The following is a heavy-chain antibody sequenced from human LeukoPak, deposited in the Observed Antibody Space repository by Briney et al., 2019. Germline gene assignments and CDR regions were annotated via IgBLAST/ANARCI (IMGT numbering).Heavy chain of an antibody. CDR3: ASRGYCSDGSCPHDAFDI. CDR2: IYYSGST. D-gene: IGHD2-15*01. Sequence: TSETLSLTCTVSGGSISSYYWSWIRQPPGKGLEWIGYIYYSGSTNYNPSLKSRVTISVDMSKNQFSLKLSSVTAADTAVYYCASRGYCSDGSCPHDAFDIWGQGTMVTVSS. J-gene: IGHJ3*02. V-gene: IGHV4-59*08. CDR1: GGSISSYY.